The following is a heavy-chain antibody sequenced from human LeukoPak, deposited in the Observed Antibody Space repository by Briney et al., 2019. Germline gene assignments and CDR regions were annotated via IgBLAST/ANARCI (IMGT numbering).Heavy chain of an antibody. V-gene: IGHV3-30*03. CDR1: GFTLSSYG. J-gene: IGHJ5*02. CDR3: AILDCGGDCWGVGETTFDP. Sequence: GALRLSCAASGFTLSSYGMHWVREAPGKGLERVGVISYDGNNKYYADSVKGRFTISRDNSKNTLYLKMNSLRAEDTAVYYCAILDCGGDCWGVGETTFDPWGQGTLVTVSS. CDR2: ISYDGNNK. D-gene: IGHD2-21*02.